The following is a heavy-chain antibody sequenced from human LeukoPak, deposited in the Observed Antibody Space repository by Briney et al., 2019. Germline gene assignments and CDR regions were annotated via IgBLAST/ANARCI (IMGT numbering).Heavy chain of an antibody. J-gene: IGHJ4*02. V-gene: IGHV3-23*01. CDR3: AKDGDSSGYPYYFDY. D-gene: IGHD3-22*01. CDR1: GFTFSSYA. CDR2: ISGSGGST. Sequence: PGGSLRLSCAASGFTFSSYAMSWVRQAPGKGLEWVSAISGSGGSTYYADSVKGRFTISRDNSKSTLYLQMNSLRAEDTAVYYCAKDGDSSGYPYYFDYWGQGTLVTVSS.